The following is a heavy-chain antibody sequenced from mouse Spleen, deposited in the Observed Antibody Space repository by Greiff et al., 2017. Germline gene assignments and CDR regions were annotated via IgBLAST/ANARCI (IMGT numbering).Heavy chain of an antibody. CDR3: ARNAYYRYGWFAY. CDR1: GFSLTSYG. Sequence: VQLQQSGPGLVQPSQSLSITCTVSGFSLTSYGVHWVRQSPGKGLEWLGVIWSGGRTDYNAAFISRLSISKDKSKSQVFFKMNSLQADDTAIYYCARNAYYRYGWFAYWGQGTLVTVSA. D-gene: IGHD2-14*01. V-gene: IGHV2-2*01. J-gene: IGHJ3*01. CDR2: IWSGGRT.